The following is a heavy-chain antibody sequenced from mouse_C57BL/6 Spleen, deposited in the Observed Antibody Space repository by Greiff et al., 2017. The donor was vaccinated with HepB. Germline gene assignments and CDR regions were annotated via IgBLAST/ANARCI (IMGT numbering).Heavy chain of an antibody. J-gene: IGHJ4*01. CDR1: GYTFTDYY. V-gene: IGHV1-76*01. CDR3: ARVIYDGFMDY. Sequence: QVQLQQSGAELVRPGASVKLSCKASGYTFTDYYINWVKQRPGQGLEWIARIYPGSGNTYYNEKFKGKATLTAEKSSSTAYMQLSSLTSEDSAVYCCARVIYDGFMDYWGQGTSVTVSS. D-gene: IGHD2-3*01. CDR2: IYPGSGNT.